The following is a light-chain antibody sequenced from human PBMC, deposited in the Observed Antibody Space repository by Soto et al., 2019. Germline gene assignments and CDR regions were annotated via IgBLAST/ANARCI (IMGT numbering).Light chain of an antibody. CDR2: DAS. Sequence: EIVLTQSPATLSLSPGERATLSCRASQSVSTSLAWYQQKPGQAPRLLIYDASNRATGIPARFSGSGSGTDFTLTITSLQPEDFAIYYCQQRGNWPPKFTFSPGTKVDIK. CDR3: QQRGNWPPKFT. J-gene: IGKJ3*01. V-gene: IGKV3-11*01. CDR1: QSVSTS.